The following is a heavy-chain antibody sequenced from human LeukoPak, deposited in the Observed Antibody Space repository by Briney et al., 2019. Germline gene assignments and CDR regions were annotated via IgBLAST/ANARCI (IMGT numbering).Heavy chain of an antibody. J-gene: IGHJ6*04. CDR3: ARAGDYLHYYYYYGMDA. CDR1: GFTFSDYY. D-gene: IGHD4-17*01. CDR2: ISSSSSYT. V-gene: IGHV3-11*06. Sequence: GGSLRLSCEASGFTFSDYYMSWLRQAPGKGLEWVSYISSSSSYTNYADSVKGRFTISRDNAKNSLYLQMNSLRAEDTAVYYCARAGDYLHYYYYYGMDAWGKGTTVTVSS.